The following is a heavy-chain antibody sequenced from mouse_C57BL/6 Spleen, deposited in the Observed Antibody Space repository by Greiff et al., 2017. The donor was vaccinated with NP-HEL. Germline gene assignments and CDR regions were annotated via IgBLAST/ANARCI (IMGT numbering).Heavy chain of an antibody. CDR2: IDPENGDT. D-gene: IGHD1-1*01. CDR3: TTSFYYGSSLAWFAY. J-gene: IGHJ3*01. V-gene: IGHV14-4*01. CDR1: GFNIKDDY. Sequence: EVQLQQSGAELVRPGASVKLSCTASGFNIKDDYMHWVKQRPEQGLEWIGWIDPENGDTEYASKFQGKATITEDKSSNTAYLQLSSLTSEDTAVYYCTTSFYYGSSLAWFAYWGQGTLVTVSA.